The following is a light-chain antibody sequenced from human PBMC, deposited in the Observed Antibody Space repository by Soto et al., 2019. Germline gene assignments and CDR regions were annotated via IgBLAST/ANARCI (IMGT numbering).Light chain of an antibody. CDR2: DAS. CDR1: QSVSSY. V-gene: IGKV3-11*01. CDR3: QQRSNWPPIFT. J-gene: IGKJ3*01. Sequence: EIVLTQSPATLSLSPGERATLSCRASQSVSSYLAWYQQKPGQAPRLLIDDASNRATGIPARFSGSGSGTDFTLTISSLEPADFADYYCQQRSNWPPIFTFGPGTTVDIK.